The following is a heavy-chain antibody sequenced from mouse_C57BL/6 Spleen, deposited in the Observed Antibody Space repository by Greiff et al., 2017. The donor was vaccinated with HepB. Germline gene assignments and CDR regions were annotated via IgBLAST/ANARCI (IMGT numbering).Heavy chain of an antibody. V-gene: IGHV1-52*01. Sequence: QVQLQQPGAELVRPGSSVKLSCKASGYTFTSYWMHWVKQRPIQGLEWIGNIDPSDSETHYNQKFKDKATLTVDKSSSTAYMQLSSLTSEDSAVYYCARASYSNPWFAYWGQGTLVTVSA. CDR3: ARASYSNPWFAY. D-gene: IGHD2-5*01. J-gene: IGHJ3*01. CDR1: GYTFTSYW. CDR2: IDPSDSET.